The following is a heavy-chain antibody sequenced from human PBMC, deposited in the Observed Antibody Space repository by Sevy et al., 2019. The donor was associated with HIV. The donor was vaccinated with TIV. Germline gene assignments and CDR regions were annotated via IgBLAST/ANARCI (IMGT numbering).Heavy chain of an antibody. V-gene: IGHV3-73*01. D-gene: IGHD2-2*01. J-gene: IGHJ4*02. Sequence: GWSLRLSCAASGFTFSGSVIYWVRQPSGKGLEWVGRIRSKADSYATAYAASVKGRFTISRDDSKNTAFLQMNVLKTEDTAVYYCATPTMTSLDYFDYWGQGTLVTVSS. CDR3: ATPTMTSLDYFDY. CDR2: IRSKADSYAT. CDR1: GFTFSGSV.